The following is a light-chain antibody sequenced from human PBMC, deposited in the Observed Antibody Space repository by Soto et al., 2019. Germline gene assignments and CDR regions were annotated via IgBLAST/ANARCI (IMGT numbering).Light chain of an antibody. J-gene: IGKJ1*01. Sequence: EIVLTQSPGTLSLSPGERATLSCRASQSVSSSYLAWYQHKPGQAPRLLISGTSSRATGIPDRFSGSGAGTDFTLTISRLEPEDFAVYYCQQYNNWPPWTFGQGTKVEIK. CDR3: QQYNNWPPWT. CDR1: QSVSSSY. V-gene: IGKV3-20*01. CDR2: GTS.